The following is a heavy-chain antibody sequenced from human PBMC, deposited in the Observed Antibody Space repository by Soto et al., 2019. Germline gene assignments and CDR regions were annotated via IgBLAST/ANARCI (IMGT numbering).Heavy chain of an antibody. CDR2: ISYDGSKI. J-gene: IGHJ3*02. D-gene: IGHD3-3*01. CDR3: ARDGEDVLRNIPGDAFDI. Sequence: QVQLVESGGGVVQPGRSLRLSCAASGFTFSSHAMHWVRQAPGKGLEWVAVISYDGSKIYYADSVKGRFTISIDNSKNTLYLQMNSLRAEDTAVYFCARDGEDVLRNIPGDAFDIWGQGTMVTVSS. CDR1: GFTFSSHA. V-gene: IGHV3-30*04.